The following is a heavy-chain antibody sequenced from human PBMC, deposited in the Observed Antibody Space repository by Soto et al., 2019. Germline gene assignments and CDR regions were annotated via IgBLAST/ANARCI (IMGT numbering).Heavy chain of an antibody. V-gene: IGHV4-4*07. J-gene: IGHJ4*02. CDR3: ARDFPYSSSWYAGFDY. Sequence: PSETLSLTCTVSGGSTSSYYWSWIRQPAGKGLEWIGRIYTSGSTNYNPSLKSRVTMSVDTSKNQFSLKLSSVTAADTAVYYCARDFPYSSSWYAGFDYWGQGTLVTVSS. D-gene: IGHD6-13*01. CDR1: GGSTSSYY. CDR2: IYTSGST.